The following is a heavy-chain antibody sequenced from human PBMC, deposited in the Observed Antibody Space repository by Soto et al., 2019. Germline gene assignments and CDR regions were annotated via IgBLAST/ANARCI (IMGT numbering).Heavy chain of an antibody. CDR3: AKDETQWLVRDDAFYI. CDR2: ISGSGGST. V-gene: IGHV3-23*01. CDR1: GFTFSSYA. J-gene: IGHJ3*02. Sequence: EVQLLESGGGLVQPGGSLRLSCAASGFTFSSYAMSWVRQAPGKGLEWVSAISGSGGSTYYADSVKGRFTISRDNSKNTLYLQMNSLRAEDTVVYYCAKDETQWLVRDDAFYIWGQGTMVTDSS. D-gene: IGHD6-19*01.